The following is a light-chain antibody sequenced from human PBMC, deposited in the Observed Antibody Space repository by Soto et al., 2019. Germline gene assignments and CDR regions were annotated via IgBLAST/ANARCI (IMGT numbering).Light chain of an antibody. CDR3: MQPLQAPLS. CDR2: AGS. V-gene: IGKV2-28*01. Sequence: DIVMTQSPLSLPVTPGEPASISCRSSQSLLNSNGYNGLHWYLQKPGQSPQLLIYAGSNRASGVPDRFSGSGSGTDFTLKISRVEAEDVGLYYCMQPLQAPLSFGGGTRVEIK. CDR1: QSLLNSNGYNG. J-gene: IGKJ4*01.